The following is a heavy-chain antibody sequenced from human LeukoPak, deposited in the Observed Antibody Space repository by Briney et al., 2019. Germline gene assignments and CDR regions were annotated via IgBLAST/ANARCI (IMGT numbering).Heavy chain of an antibody. J-gene: IGHJ5*02. CDR2: ISSSGTTI. Sequence: GGSLRLSCAASGFTFSDYYMSWIRQAPGKGLEWVSYISSSGTTIFYADSVKGRFIISRDNAKNSLYLQMNSLRADDTAVYYCARGSGSYRNDHWGQGTLVTVSS. D-gene: IGHD1-26*01. CDR1: GFTFSDYY. V-gene: IGHV3-11*04. CDR3: ARGSGSYRNDH.